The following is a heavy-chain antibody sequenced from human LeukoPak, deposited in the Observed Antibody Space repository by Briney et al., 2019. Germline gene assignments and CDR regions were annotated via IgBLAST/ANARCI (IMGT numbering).Heavy chain of an antibody. Sequence: ASVKVSCKASGYTFTGYYMHWVRQAPGQGLEWMGWINPNSGGTNYAQKFQGRVTMTRDTSISTAYMELSRLRSEDTAVYYCARGLTSGRYDSSGTYFDYWGQGTLVTVSS. V-gene: IGHV1-2*02. CDR3: ARGLTSGRYDSSGTYFDY. J-gene: IGHJ4*02. D-gene: IGHD3-22*01. CDR1: GYTFTGYY. CDR2: INPNSGGT.